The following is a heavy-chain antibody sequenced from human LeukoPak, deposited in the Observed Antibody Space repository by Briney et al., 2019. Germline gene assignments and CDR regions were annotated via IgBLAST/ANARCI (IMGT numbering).Heavy chain of an antibody. V-gene: IGHV4-4*07. J-gene: IGHJ6*03. CDR3: AREESDYYGSGSYYRSYYYYMDV. D-gene: IGHD3-10*01. CDR2: IYTSGST. CDR1: GGSISSYY. Sequence: SETLSLTCTVSGGSISSYYWSWIRQPAGKGLEWIGRIYTSGSTNYNPSLKSRVTMSVDTSKNQFSLKLSSVTAADTAVYYCAREESDYYGSGSYYRSYYYYMDVWGKGTTVTISS.